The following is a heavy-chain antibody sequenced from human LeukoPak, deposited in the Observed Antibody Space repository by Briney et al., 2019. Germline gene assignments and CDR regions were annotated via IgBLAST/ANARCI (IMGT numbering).Heavy chain of an antibody. CDR2: ISGSGGST. D-gene: IGHD6-6*01. CDR1: GFTFSSYA. Sequence: PGGSLRLSCAASGFTFSSYAMSWVRQAPGKGLEWVSAISGSGGSTCYADSVKGRSTISRENSKNTLYLQVNSLRAEDTAVYYCAKTDPYSSSPRYFDYWGQGTLVTVSS. V-gene: IGHV3-23*01. CDR3: AKTDPYSSSPRYFDY. J-gene: IGHJ4*02.